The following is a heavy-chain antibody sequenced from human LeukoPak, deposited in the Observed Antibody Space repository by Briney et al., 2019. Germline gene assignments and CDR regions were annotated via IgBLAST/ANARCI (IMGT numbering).Heavy chain of an antibody. D-gene: IGHD2-15*01. V-gene: IGHV3-64D*09. CDR2: IDSLGSGT. CDR1: GFTFSSYG. Sequence: PGGSLRLSCSASGFTFSSYGMHWVRQAPGKGLEYVSAIDSLGSGTYYADSVKGRFTISRDNSKNTLYLQMSSLRAEDTAVYYCAKTSVGGGRIIGSGYFDNWGQGTLVTVSS. J-gene: IGHJ4*02. CDR3: AKTSVGGGRIIGSGYFDN.